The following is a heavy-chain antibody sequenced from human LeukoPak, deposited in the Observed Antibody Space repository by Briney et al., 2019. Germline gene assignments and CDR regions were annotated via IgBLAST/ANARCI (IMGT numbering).Heavy chain of an antibody. Sequence: ASVKVSCKASGGTFSSYAISWVRQAPGQGLEWMGGIIPIFGTANYAQKFQGRVTITTDESTSTAYMELSSLRSEDTAVYYCARSLDYYYYMDVWGKGTTVTVSS. V-gene: IGHV1-69*05. CDR3: ARSLDYYYYMDV. CDR1: GGTFSSYA. J-gene: IGHJ6*03. CDR2: IIPIFGTA.